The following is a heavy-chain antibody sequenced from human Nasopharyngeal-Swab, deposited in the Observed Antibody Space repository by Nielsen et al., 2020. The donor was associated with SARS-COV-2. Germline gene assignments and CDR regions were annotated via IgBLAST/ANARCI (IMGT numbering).Heavy chain of an antibody. Sequence: VRQAPGKGLEWVSAISGSGGSTYYADSVKGRFTISRGNSKNTLYLQMNSLRAEDTAVYYCAKSWTYYFDYWGQGTLVTVSS. CDR3: AKSWTYYFDY. CDR2: ISGSGGST. V-gene: IGHV3-23*01. J-gene: IGHJ4*02. D-gene: IGHD3/OR15-3a*01.